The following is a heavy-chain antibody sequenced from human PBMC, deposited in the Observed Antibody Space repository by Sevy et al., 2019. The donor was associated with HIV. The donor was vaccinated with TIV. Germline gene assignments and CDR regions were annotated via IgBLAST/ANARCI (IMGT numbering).Heavy chain of an antibody. Sequence: ASVKVSCKASGYTFTNYRIYWVRQAPGQGLEWMGWISPFNGDTNYVQKLQGRVTMITDTSTSTAYMELRSLRSDDTAVYYCARAYCCGGSCYSLAYWGQGTLVTVSS. CDR3: ARAYCCGGSCYSLAY. V-gene: IGHV1-18*01. CDR1: GYTFTNYR. CDR2: ISPFNGDT. J-gene: IGHJ4*02. D-gene: IGHD2-15*01.